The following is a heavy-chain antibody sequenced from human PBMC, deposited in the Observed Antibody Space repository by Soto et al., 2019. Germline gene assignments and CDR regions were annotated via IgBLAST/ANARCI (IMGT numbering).Heavy chain of an antibody. Sequence: GGSLRLSCAASGFTFSIFAMHWVRQAPDKGLGWVALISYDGSNKYYADSVKGRFTISRDNSKNTLYLQMNSLRAEDTAVYYCARDRDWNYVDYWGQGTLVTVSS. CDR2: ISYDGSNK. V-gene: IGHV3-30-3*01. D-gene: IGHD1-1*01. CDR3: ARDRDWNYVDY. J-gene: IGHJ4*02. CDR1: GFTFSIFA.